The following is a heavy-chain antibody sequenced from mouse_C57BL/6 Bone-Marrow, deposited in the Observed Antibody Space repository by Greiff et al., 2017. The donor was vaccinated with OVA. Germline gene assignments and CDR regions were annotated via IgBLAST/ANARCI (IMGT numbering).Heavy chain of an antibody. Sequence: QVQLQQSGAELARPGASVKLSCKASGYTFTSYGISWVKQRTGQGLEWIGEIYPRSGNTYYNEKFKGKATLTADKSSSTAYMELRSLTTEDSGVYYGARVGAYYSNYASYLDYWGQGTTLTVSS. V-gene: IGHV1-81*01. CDR1: GYTFTSYG. J-gene: IGHJ2*01. CDR3: ARVGAYYSNYASYLDY. CDR2: IYPRSGNT. D-gene: IGHD2-5*01.